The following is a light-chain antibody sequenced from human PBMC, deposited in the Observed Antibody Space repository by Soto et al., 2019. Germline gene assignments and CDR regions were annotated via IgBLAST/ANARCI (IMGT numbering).Light chain of an antibody. CDR1: QAVPNN. CDR3: QQVKTYPRT. V-gene: IGKV1-9*01. J-gene: IGKJ4*01. CDR2: EES. Sequence: DIQMTQSPSTLSASVGDSVSITCRPSQAVPNNMAWYQQKPGKPPKLLIYEESTLHSGVPSRFSGRKSGTQFTLTIDSLQPEDFATYYCQQVKTYPRTFGGGTKVDNK.